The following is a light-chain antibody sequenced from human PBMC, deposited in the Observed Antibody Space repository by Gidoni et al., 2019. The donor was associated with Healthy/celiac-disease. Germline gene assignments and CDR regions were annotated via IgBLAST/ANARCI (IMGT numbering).Light chain of an antibody. CDR1: SSVVGGYNY. J-gene: IGLJ1*01. V-gene: IGLV2-14*01. CDR2: DVS. Sequence: QSALTQPASVSGSPEQSITISCTGTSSVVGGYNYVSWYQQHPGKAPKLMIYDVSNRPSGVSNRFSGSKSGNTASLTISGLQAEDEADYYCSSYTSSSTLDVFGTGTKVTVL. CDR3: SSYTSSSTLDV.